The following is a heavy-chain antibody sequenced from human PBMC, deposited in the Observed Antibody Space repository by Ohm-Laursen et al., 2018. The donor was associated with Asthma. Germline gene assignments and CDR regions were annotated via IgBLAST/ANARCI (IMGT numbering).Heavy chain of an antibody. CDR2: IHYSGTT. CDR3: ARVQSGAPDY. D-gene: IGHD7-27*01. Sequence: TLSLTWIVPGASFSRVLYNWTWIGKRPGTGLEWIGNIHYSGTTIYTPSLESRLTISLDTSKNQFSLKLSSVTAADTAVYYCARVQSGAPDYWGQGTLVTVSS. CDR1: GASFSRVLYN. V-gene: IGHV4-30-4*01. J-gene: IGHJ4*02.